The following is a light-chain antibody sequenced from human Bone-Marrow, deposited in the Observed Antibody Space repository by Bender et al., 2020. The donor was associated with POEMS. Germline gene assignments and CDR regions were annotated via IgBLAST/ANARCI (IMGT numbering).Light chain of an antibody. CDR2: DVS. V-gene: IGLV2-23*02. CDR3: CSYAGSSTSKV. J-gene: IGLJ2*01. CDR1: SGDVGDYNL. Sequence: QSALTQPASVSGSPGQSITISCTGTSGDVGDYNLVSWYQQHPGEAPKLMIYDVSKRPSGVSNRFSGSKSGNTASLTISGLQAEDEADYYCCSYAGSSTSKVFGGGTKLTVL.